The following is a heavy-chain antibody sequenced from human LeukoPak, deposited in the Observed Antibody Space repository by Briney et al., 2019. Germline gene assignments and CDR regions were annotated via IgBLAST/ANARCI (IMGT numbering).Heavy chain of an antibody. V-gene: IGHV4-61*09. J-gene: IGHJ6*03. CDR1: GGSISSGSYY. Sequence: SQTLSLTCTVSGGSISSGSYYWSWIRQPAGKGLEWIGEINYSGTTNYNPSLKSRVTISVDTSKNHFSLKLSSVTAADTAVYYCATLVGRQYSDYFYMDVWGIGTTVTISS. CDR3: ATLVGRQYSDYFYMDV. CDR2: INYSGTT.